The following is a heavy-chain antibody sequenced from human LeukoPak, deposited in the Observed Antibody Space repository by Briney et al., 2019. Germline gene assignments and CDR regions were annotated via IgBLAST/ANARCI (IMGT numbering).Heavy chain of an antibody. CDR3: ARPTAGGDGGYFQH. D-gene: IGHD6-25*01. Sequence: SETLSLTCTVSGDSISSSNSFWGWIRQPPGKGLEWIGNIHYSGNTYYNPSLKSRVTISVDTSKNQFSLKVTSVTAADTAVYYCARPTAGGDGGYFQHWGRGTLVTVSS. J-gene: IGHJ1*01. V-gene: IGHV4-39*01. CDR2: IHYSGNT. CDR1: GDSISSSNSF.